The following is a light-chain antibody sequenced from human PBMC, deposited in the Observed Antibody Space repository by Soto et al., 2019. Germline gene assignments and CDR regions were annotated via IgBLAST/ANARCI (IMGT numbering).Light chain of an antibody. CDR1: HSVNSH. CDR3: QQRSSWPWT. J-gene: IGKJ5*01. V-gene: IGKV3-11*01. Sequence: MMVTQYPATLSVSPRERVTLSCRTSHSVNSHVAWYQQKPGQAPRLLLYGASTRATGIPARFSGSGSGTDFTLTITSIEPEDFAVYYCQQRSSWPWTFGQGTRLEIK. CDR2: GAS.